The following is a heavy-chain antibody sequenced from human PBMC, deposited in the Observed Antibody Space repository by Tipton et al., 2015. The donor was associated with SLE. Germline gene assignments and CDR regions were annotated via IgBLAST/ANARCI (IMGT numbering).Heavy chain of an antibody. Sequence: TLSLTCTVSGASINSSGYLWTWIRQNPEKGLEWIGYMSYRDTPYYNPSLKSRLSISINTSMNQFSLRLNSVTAADTAVYFCSVVVPRRTRLNWFDPWGQGILVTVSS. CDR3: SVVVPRRTRLNWFDP. V-gene: IGHV4-31*03. J-gene: IGHJ5*02. D-gene: IGHD2-21*01. CDR1: GASINSSGYL. CDR2: MSYRDTP.